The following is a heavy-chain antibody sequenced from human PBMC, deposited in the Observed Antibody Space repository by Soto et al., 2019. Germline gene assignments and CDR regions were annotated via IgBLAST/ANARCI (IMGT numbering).Heavy chain of an antibody. Sequence: SETLSLTCTVSGGSISSGDYYWSWIRQPPGKGLQWIGYIYQSGSTRYSPSLKSRVTMSVDTSKNQFSLKVTSVTTADTAIYYCTRGGDPYKTGHWGQGTLVTVSS. V-gene: IGHV4-61*08. CDR3: TRGGDPYKTGH. J-gene: IGHJ4*02. CDR2: IYQSGST. CDR1: GGSISSGDYY. D-gene: IGHD2-21*01.